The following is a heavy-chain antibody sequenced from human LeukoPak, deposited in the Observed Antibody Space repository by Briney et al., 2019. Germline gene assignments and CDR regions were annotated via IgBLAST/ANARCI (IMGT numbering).Heavy chain of an antibody. V-gene: IGHV4-59*08. CDR1: GGSISSYY. CDR3: ARHERYCSSTSCYGYWFDP. D-gene: IGHD2-2*01. Sequence: PSETLSLTCTVSGGSISSYYWSWIRQPPGEGLEWIGYIYYSGSTNYNPSLKRRVTISVDTSKNQFSLKLSSVTAADTAVYYCARHERYCSSTSCYGYWFDPWGQGTLVTVSS. J-gene: IGHJ5*02. CDR2: IYYSGST.